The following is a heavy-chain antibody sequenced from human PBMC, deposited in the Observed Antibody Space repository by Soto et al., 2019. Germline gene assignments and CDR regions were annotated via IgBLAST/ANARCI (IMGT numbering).Heavy chain of an antibody. D-gene: IGHD1-26*01. CDR1: GWSFSGFY. CDR3: ARGGAGATENWFDP. CDR2: INHSGST. J-gene: IGHJ5*02. Sequence: SETLSLTCAVYGWSFSGFYCSWIRQPPGKGLEWIGEINHSGSTNYNPSLKSRVTISVDTSKNQFSLKLSSVTAADTAVYYCARGGAGATENWFDPWGQGTLVTVSS. V-gene: IGHV4-34*01.